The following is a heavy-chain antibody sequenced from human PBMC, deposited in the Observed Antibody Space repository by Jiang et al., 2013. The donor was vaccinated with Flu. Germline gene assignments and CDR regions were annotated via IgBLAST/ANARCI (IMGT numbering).Heavy chain of an antibody. V-gene: IGHV5-10-1*01. Sequence: GAEVKKPGESLRISCKASGFHFTTSWFSWVRQMPGKGLEWMARIDPSDSYTDYNPSFQGHVSISADKSITTVYLQWSSLKASDTAMYYCARQGSGYWYFDLWGRGTLVTVFS. CDR3: ARQGSGYWYFDL. CDR1: GFHFTTSW. CDR2: IDPSDSYT. D-gene: IGHD1-14*01. J-gene: IGHJ2*01.